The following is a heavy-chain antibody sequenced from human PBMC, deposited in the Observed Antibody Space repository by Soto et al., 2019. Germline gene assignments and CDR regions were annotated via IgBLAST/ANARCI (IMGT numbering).Heavy chain of an antibody. CDR3: ARFNWYFDL. Sequence: QVQLQESGPGLVKPSETLSLTCTVSGGSISSYYWSWIRQPPGKGLEWIGYIYYRGSTNYNPSLNSRVTISVDTSKNQFSLKLSSVTAADTAMFYCARFNWYFDLWGRGTLVTVSS. V-gene: IGHV4-59*01. CDR1: GGSISSYY. CDR2: IYYRGST. J-gene: IGHJ2*01.